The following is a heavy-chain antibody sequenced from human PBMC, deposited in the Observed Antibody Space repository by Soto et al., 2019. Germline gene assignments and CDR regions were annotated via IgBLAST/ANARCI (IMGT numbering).Heavy chain of an antibody. D-gene: IGHD5-18*01. Sequence: EVQLVESGGGLVQPGGSLRLSCAASGFTFSIYWMHWVRQAPGKGLVWVSRINSAGTTTTYADSMKGRFIISRDNAKNTLYLQMNSLRAEDTAVYYCARGDTAMVIDYWGQGTQVTVSS. J-gene: IGHJ4*02. CDR2: INSAGTTT. CDR1: GFTFSIYW. V-gene: IGHV3-74*01. CDR3: ARGDTAMVIDY.